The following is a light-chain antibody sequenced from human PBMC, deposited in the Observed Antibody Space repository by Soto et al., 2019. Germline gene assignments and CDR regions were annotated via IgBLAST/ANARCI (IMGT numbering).Light chain of an antibody. CDR2: GAS. CDR3: QHYGDSPWT. J-gene: IGKJ1*01. Sequence: EVVLTQSPGTLSLSPGERATLSCRASQSVGSTYLAWYQRKPGQAPRLLIYGASSRATGIPDRFSGSGSGTDFTLTISRLEPEDFAVYYCQHYGDSPWTFGQGTKVEIK. CDR1: QSVGSTY. V-gene: IGKV3-20*01.